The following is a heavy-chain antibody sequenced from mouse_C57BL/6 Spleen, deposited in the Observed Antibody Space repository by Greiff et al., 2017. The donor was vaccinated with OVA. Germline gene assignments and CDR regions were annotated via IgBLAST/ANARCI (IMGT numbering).Heavy chain of an antibody. CDR1: GFSFNTYA. J-gene: IGHJ3*01. Sequence: EVMLVESGGGLVQPKGSLKLSCAASGFSFNTYAMNWVRQAPGKGLEWVARIRSKSNNYATYSADSVKDRFTIHRDDSESMLYLQMNNLKTEDTAMYYCVRQEAYDGYLFAYWGQGTLVTVSA. CDR2: IRSKSNNYAT. D-gene: IGHD2-3*01. V-gene: IGHV10-1*01. CDR3: VRQEAYDGYLFAY.